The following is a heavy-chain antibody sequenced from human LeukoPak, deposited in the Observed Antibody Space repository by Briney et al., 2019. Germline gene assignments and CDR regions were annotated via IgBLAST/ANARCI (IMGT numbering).Heavy chain of an antibody. J-gene: IGHJ4*02. D-gene: IGHD3-10*01. CDR1: GFTFSSFA. V-gene: IGHV3-30*04. CDR2: ISYDGSQK. CDR3: GRNRYYGSEIYPEGAISH. Sequence: PGGSLRLSCVGSGFTFSSFAMHWVRLAPGKGLEWVVVISYDGSQKYYADSVKGRFTISRDNSRNTLSLQMNTLRAEDTAVYYCGRNRYYGSEIYPEGAISHGGQGTLLTVS.